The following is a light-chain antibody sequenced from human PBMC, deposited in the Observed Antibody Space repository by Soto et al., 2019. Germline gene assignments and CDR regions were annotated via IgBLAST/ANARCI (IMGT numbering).Light chain of an antibody. J-gene: IGKJ5*01. CDR3: QQYGSSPVS. Sequence: EIVLTQSPGTLSLSPGERATLSCRASQSVSSSYLAWYKQKPGQAPRLLIYGASSRDTGSPDRFSGSGSGTDFTLTISRLEPEAFAVYYCQQYGSSPVSFGKGTRLESK. CDR1: QSVSSSY. CDR2: GAS. V-gene: IGKV3-20*01.